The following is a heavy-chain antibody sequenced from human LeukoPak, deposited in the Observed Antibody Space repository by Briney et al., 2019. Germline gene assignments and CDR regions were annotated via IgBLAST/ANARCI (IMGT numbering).Heavy chain of an antibody. CDR3: ARVGGYYDSSGPDY. Sequence: SQTLSLTCTVSGGSISSGDDYWSWIRQPPGKGLEWIGYIYYSGSTYSNPSLESRVTISVDTSKNQFSLKLSSVTAADTAVYYCARVGGYYDSSGPDYWGQGTLVTVSS. J-gene: IGHJ4*02. V-gene: IGHV4-30-4*01. CDR2: IYYSGST. D-gene: IGHD3-22*01. CDR1: GGSISSGDDY.